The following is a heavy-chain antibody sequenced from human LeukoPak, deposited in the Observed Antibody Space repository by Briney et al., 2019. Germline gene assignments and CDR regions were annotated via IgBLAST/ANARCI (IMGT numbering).Heavy chain of an antibody. CDR1: GGSISSSSYY. CDR3: ARVSTTVVDYYFDY. CDR2: IYYSGST. V-gene: IGHV4-39*01. D-gene: IGHD4-23*01. Sequence: PSETLSLTCTVSGGSISSSSYYWGWIRQPPGTGLEWIGNIYYSGSTYYKPSLKSRLTISVDTSKNQFSLKLSSVTATDTAVYYCARVSTTVVDYYFDYWGQGTLVTVSS. J-gene: IGHJ4*02.